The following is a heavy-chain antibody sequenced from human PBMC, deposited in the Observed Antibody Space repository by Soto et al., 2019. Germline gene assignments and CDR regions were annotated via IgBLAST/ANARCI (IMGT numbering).Heavy chain of an antibody. V-gene: IGHV1-18*01. CDR1: GYIFTSSG. Sequence: QVQLVQSGAEVKKPGASVKVSCKASGYIFTSSGISWLRQAPGQGLEWMGWVNPYNGNTYYAQKLQGRVTMTTDTCTTTVYLEVRILRSDDTAVYYCARGDSFDFWGQGTLVTVSS. CDR2: VNPYNGNT. J-gene: IGHJ4*02. CDR3: ARGDSFDF.